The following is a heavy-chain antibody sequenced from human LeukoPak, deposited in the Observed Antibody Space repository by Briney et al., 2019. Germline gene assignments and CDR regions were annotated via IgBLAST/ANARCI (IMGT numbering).Heavy chain of an antibody. V-gene: IGHV1-2*02. CDR3: ARNYLSSSWYPDAFDI. J-gene: IGHJ3*02. D-gene: IGHD6-13*01. Sequence: ASVKVSCKASGYTFTGYYMHWVRLAPGQGLEWMGWINPNSGGTNYAQKFQGRVTMTRDTSISTAYMELSRLRSDDTAVYYCARNYLSSSWYPDAFDIWGQGTMVTVSS. CDR2: INPNSGGT. CDR1: GYTFTGYY.